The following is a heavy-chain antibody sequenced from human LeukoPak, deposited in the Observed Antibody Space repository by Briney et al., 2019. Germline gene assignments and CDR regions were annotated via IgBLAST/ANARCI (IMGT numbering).Heavy chain of an antibody. Sequence: ASVKVSCKASGYTFTSYAMHWVRQAPGQRLEWMGWINAGNGNTKYSQKFQGRVTITRDTSASTAYMELSSLRSEDTAVYYCARDRRIAAAGIGASAILGYWGQGTLVTVSS. CDR2: INAGNGNT. J-gene: IGHJ4*02. CDR1: GYTFTSYA. CDR3: ARDRRIAAAGIGASAILGY. V-gene: IGHV1-3*01. D-gene: IGHD6-13*01.